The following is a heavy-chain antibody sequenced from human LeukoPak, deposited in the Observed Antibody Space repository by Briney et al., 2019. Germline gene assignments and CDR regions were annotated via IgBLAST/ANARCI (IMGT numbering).Heavy chain of an antibody. CDR2: IYYSGST. Sequence: PSETLSLTCTVSGGSISSSSYYWGWIRQPPGKGLEWIGSIYYSGSTYYNPSLKSRVTISVDTSKNQFSLKLSSATAADTAVYYCARIGIQLWFSYWGQGTLVTVSS. CDR3: ARIGIQLWFSY. D-gene: IGHD5-18*01. J-gene: IGHJ4*02. CDR1: GGSISSSSYY. V-gene: IGHV4-39*01.